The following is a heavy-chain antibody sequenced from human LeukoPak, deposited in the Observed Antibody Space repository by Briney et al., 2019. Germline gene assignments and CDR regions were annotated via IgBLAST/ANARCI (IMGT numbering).Heavy chain of an antibody. Sequence: MASETLSLTCTVSGYSISSGYYWGWIRQPPGEGLEWIGSIYHSGSTYYNPSLKSRVTISVDTSKNQFSLKLSSVTAADTAVYYCARATYYYDSSGYWTLEFDFDIWGQGTMVTVSS. CDR1: GYSISSGYY. J-gene: IGHJ3*02. V-gene: IGHV4-38-2*02. CDR3: ARATYYYDSSGYWTLEFDFDI. D-gene: IGHD3-22*01. CDR2: IYHSGST.